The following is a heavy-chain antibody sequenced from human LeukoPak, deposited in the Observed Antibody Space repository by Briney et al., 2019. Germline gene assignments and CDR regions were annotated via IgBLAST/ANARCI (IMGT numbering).Heavy chain of an antibody. D-gene: IGHD1-26*01. CDR1: GYSISSGYY. Sequence: SETLSLTCTVSGYSISSGYYWGWIRQPPGKGLEWIGSIYHSGSTYYNPSLKSRVTISVDTSKNQFSLKLSSVTAADTAVYYCARGVVGATTPNYYYYYMDVWGKGTTVTVSS. J-gene: IGHJ6*03. V-gene: IGHV4-38-2*02. CDR2: IYHSGST. CDR3: ARGVVGATTPNYYYYYMDV.